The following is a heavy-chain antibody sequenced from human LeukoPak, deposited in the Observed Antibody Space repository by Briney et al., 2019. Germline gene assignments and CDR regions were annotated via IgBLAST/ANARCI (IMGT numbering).Heavy chain of an antibody. J-gene: IGHJ5*02. CDR1: GSTFSSYA. D-gene: IGHD4-17*01. V-gene: IGHV3-23*01. CDR2: ISGSGGST. Sequence: GGSLRLSCAASGSTFSSYAMSWVRQAPGKGLEWVSAISGSGGSTYYADSVKGRFTISRDNSKNTLYLQMNSLRAEDTAVYYCAKGSTVTTKLNWFDPWGQGTLVTVSS. CDR3: AKGSTVTTKLNWFDP.